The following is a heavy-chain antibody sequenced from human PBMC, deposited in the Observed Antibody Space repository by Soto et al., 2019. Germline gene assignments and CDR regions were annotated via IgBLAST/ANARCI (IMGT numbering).Heavy chain of an antibody. CDR1: GYTFTSYD. CDR3: ARGNLDDAILSGYYLLYYFDC. CDR2: MNANSGNT. Sequence: QVQLVQSGAEVKKPGASVKVSCKASGYTFTSYDINWVRQATGQGLEWMGWMNANSGNTGYAQKFQGRVTMTRNTSISTAYIELSSLKSEDTAVYYCARGNLDDAILSGYYLLYYFDCWGQGTLVTVSS. J-gene: IGHJ4*02. D-gene: IGHD3-9*01. V-gene: IGHV1-8*01.